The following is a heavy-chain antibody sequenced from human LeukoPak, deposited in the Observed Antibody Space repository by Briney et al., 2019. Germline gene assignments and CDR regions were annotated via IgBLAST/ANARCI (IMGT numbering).Heavy chain of an antibody. V-gene: IGHV4-39*01. CDR2: IYSSGST. Sequence: SETLSLTCTVSGASISGSGYYWGWIRQPPGKGLEWIGSIYSSGSTYYNASLQSRVTISIETSKNQISLRLNSGTAADTAMYYCAKSGGYGLIDYWGQGTLVTVSS. CDR3: AKSGGYGLIDY. D-gene: IGHD1-26*01. J-gene: IGHJ4*02. CDR1: GASISGSGYY.